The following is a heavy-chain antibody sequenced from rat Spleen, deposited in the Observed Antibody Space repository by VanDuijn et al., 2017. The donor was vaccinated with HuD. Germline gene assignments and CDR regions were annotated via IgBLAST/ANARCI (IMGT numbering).Heavy chain of an antibody. V-gene: IGHV2S12*01. CDR2: ISTGGNT. CDR1: GFSLTSNG. CDR3: TRESLPGFNSHWFLS. D-gene: IGHD1-4*01. Sequence: QVHLKESGPGLVQSSQTLSLTCTVSGFSLTSNGVSWVRQPPGEGLEWIAAISTGGNTYYNSALSSRLSISRYTSKSQVFLKVDGLQTEDTATYFCTRESLPGFNSHWFLSWGQGTLVTVSS. J-gene: IGHJ3*01.